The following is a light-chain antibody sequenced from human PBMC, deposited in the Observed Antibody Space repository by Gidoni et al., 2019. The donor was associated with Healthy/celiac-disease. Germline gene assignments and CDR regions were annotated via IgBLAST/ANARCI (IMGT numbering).Light chain of an antibody. Sequence: DIQMTQSPSTRSASVGDRVTITCRASQSISSWLAWDQQKPGKAPKLLIYKASSLESGVPSRFSGSGSGTEFTLTISSLQPDDFATYYCQQYNSYPITFGQGTKLEIK. CDR2: KAS. CDR3: QQYNSYPIT. V-gene: IGKV1-5*03. J-gene: IGKJ2*01. CDR1: QSISSW.